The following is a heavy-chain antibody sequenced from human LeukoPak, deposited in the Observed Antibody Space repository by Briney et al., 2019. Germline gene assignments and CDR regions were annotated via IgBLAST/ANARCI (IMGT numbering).Heavy chain of an antibody. D-gene: IGHD6-13*01. V-gene: IGHV3-23*01. CDR2: ISGSASLT. Sequence: PGGSLRLSCAASGFTFSSYAVSWLRQAPGKGLEWVSLISGSASLTYYADSVKGRFTISRDNSKNTVYLQMNSLRVEDTPVYHCAKKRIAAAGKNDFDYWGQGTLVTVSS. J-gene: IGHJ4*02. CDR3: AKKRIAAAGKNDFDY. CDR1: GFTFSSYA.